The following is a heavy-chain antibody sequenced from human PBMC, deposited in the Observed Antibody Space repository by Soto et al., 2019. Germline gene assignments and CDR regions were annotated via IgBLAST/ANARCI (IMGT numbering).Heavy chain of an antibody. D-gene: IGHD5-18*01. J-gene: IGHJ6*02. V-gene: IGHV3-53*01. Sequence: GGSLRLSCAASGFTVSSNYMSWVRQAPGKGLEWVSVIYSGGSTYYADSVKGRFTISRDDSKNTLYLQMNSLRAEDTAVYYCARESGYSYGYDGYYYYGMDVWGQGTTVTVSS. CDR2: IYSGGST. CDR3: ARESGYSYGYDGYYYYGMDV. CDR1: GFTVSSNY.